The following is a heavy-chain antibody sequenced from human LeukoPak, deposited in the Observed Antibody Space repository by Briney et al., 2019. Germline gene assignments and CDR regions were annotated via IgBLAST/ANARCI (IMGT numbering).Heavy chain of an antibody. CDR1: GFTLCVND. CDR3: WTEARGYHDTFFEN. J-gene: IGHJ4*02. D-gene: IGHD5-18*01. V-gene: IGHV3-13*01. Sequence: GGSLRLSCTASGFTLCVNDMHWVRHTTGEGLEWVAAVSAAHHAFYQGSVKGRFTVSTEDSKNNFYLQSNYMTAAGKAGYYRWTEARGYHDTFFENWGQ. CDR2: VSAAHHA.